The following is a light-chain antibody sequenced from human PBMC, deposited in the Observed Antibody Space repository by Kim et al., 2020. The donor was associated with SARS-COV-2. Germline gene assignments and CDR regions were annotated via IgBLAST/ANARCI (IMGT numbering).Light chain of an antibody. CDR2: WAS. CDR1: QSVLYSSNNKNY. CDR3: QQYYSTPPT. J-gene: IGKJ2*01. V-gene: IGKV4-1*01. Sequence: RATINCKSSQSVLYSSNNKNYLAWYQQKPGQPPKLLIYWASTRESGVPDRFSGSGSGTDFTLTISSLQAEDVAVYYCQQYYSTPPTFGQGNKLEI.